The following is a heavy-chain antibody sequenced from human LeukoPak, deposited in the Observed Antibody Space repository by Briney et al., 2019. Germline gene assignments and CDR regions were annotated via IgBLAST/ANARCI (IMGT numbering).Heavy chain of an antibody. J-gene: IGHJ6*02. CDR2: ISYDGSNK. V-gene: IGHV3-30*03. Sequence: GRSPRLSCAASGFTFSSYGMHWVRQAPGKGLEWVAVISYDGSNKYYADSVKGRFTISRDNSKNTLYLQMNSLRAEDTAVYYCAQSPRNYYYYGMDVWGQGTTVTVSS. CDR1: GFTFSSYG. CDR3: AQSPRNYYYYGMDV.